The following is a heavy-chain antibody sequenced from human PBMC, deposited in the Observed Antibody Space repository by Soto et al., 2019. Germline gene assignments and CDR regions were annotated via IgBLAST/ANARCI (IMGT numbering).Heavy chain of an antibody. CDR3: ARGGVSTRTFDY. CDR1: GYNFAGYW. Sequence: GESLKISCKGSGYNFAGYWIAWVRQMPGKGLELMGIIYPGDSDTRYRPSFRGQVTISADKSISSAYLQWSSLRASDTAMYYCARGGVSTRTFDYWGQGTPVTVSS. V-gene: IGHV5-51*01. D-gene: IGHD3-3*01. CDR2: IYPGDSDT. J-gene: IGHJ4*02.